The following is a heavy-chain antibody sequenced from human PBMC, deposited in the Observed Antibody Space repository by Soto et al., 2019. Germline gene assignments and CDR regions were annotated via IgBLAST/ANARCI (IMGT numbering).Heavy chain of an antibody. Sequence: SDTWSVADGSSTSRSDYRGRIRQPPGKGLEWIGNIYYSGSTYYNPSLKSRVTISADTSKNQFSLKLSSVTAADTAVYYCMLGSGWKDFDYWGQGTLVTAPQ. D-gene: IGHD3-22*01. V-gene: IGHV4-39*01. CDR2: IYYSGST. J-gene: IGHJ4*02. CDR3: MLGSGWKDFDY. CDR1: DGSSTSRSDY.